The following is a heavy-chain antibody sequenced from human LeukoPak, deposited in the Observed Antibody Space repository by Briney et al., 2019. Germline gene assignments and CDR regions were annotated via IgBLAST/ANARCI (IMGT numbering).Heavy chain of an antibody. V-gene: IGHV4-39*01. CDR1: GGSISSYY. CDR2: IYYSGSP. J-gene: IGHJ5*02. CDR3: ARHVGFITMVRGVINNNWFDP. Sequence: SETLSLTCTVSGGSISSYYWSWIRQPPGKGLEWIGSIYYSGSPYYNPSLKSRVTISVDTSKKQFSLKLSSVTAADTAVYYCARHVGFITMVRGVINNNWFDPWGQGTLVTVSS. D-gene: IGHD3-10*01.